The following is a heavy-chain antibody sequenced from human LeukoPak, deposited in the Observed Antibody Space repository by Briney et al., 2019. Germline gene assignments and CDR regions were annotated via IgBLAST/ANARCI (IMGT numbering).Heavy chain of an antibody. J-gene: IGHJ6*02. D-gene: IGHD6-19*01. V-gene: IGHV4-39*07. CDR1: GDSISSSSYY. CDR2: IFYSGST. Sequence: SETLSLTCTVSGDSISSSSYYWGWIRQPPGKGLEWIGSIFYSGSTYYNPSLKSRVTISVDTSKNQFSLKLSSVTAADTAVYYCAREYGIAVAGTFFYYYGMDVWGQGTTVTVSS. CDR3: AREYGIAVAGTFFYYYGMDV.